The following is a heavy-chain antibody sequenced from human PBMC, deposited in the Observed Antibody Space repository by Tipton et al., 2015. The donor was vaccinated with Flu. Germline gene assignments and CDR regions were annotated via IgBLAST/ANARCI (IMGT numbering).Heavy chain of an antibody. Sequence: LRLSCTVSGAFFTSYYWNWIRQPPGKGLEWIGYIYNSQYTKYNPSLKSRVTISVDTSKKQFSLQLRSVTAADMAVYYCARDPSLGMPDYFDYWGQGTLVTASS. CDR1: GAFFTSYY. J-gene: IGHJ4*02. CDR3: ARDPSLGMPDYFDY. D-gene: IGHD2-2*01. V-gene: IGHV4-59*12. CDR2: IYNSQYT.